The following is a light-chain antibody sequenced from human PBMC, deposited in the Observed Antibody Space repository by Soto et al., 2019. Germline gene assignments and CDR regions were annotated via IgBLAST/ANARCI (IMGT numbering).Light chain of an antibody. CDR3: QQLNGSPWT. V-gene: IGKV1-9*01. Sequence: QLTPSPSPLSATVGDRSTITFRASPAIASFLAWYQQKPGTAPKLLIYDAATLQSGVPSRFSGSRSGTEYTLTIGSLQPEDFATYYCQQLNGSPWTFGQGTKVDIK. CDR2: DAA. CDR1: PAIASF. J-gene: IGKJ1*01.